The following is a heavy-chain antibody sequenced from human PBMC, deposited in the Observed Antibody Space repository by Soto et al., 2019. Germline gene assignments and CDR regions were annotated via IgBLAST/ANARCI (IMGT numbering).Heavy chain of an antibody. CDR1: GFSRSTSGGG. D-gene: IGHD5-18*01. V-gene: IGHV2-5*01. CDR3: ANSPGYSYGYYYGMDV. J-gene: IGHJ6*02. CDR2: IYWNDDN. Sequence: SGPTLVNPTQTLTLTCTFSGFSRSTSGGGVGWSRQPPGKALEGLALIYWNDDNRYSPSLKSRLTITTDTSKNQVVLKMTNMDPVDTAIYYCANSPGYSYGYYYGMDVWGQGTTVTVSS.